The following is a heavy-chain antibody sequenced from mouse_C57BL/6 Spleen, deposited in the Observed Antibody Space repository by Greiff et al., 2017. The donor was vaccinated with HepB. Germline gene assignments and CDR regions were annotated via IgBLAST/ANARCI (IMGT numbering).Heavy chain of an antibody. CDR2: IDPSDSYT. D-gene: IGHD1-1*01. J-gene: IGHJ3*01. CDR1: GYTFTSYW. V-gene: IGHV1-59*01. CDR3: TLYYGSWFAY. Sequence: QVQLQQPGAELVRPGASVKLSCTASGYTFTSYWMHWVKQRPGQGLEWIGVIDPSDSYTNYNQKFKGKATLTVDTSSSTAYLQLISLTSEDSAVYYCTLYYGSWFAYWGQGTLVTVSA.